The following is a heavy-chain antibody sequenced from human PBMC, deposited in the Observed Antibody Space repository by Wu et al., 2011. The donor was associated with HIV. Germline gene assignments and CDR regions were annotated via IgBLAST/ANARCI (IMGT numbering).Heavy chain of an antibody. CDR2: INPSGSTT. CDR1: GGTFSSYA. Sequence: QVQLVQSGAEVKKPGSSVKVSCKASGGTFSSYAISWVRQAPGQGLEWMGIINPSGSTTTYAQKFQGRLTMTRDTSTDTVYMDLSSLRSEDTAVYYCARVARPLSPLDYWGPGTRVTVSP. CDR3: ARVARPLSPLDY. V-gene: IGHV1-46*01. J-gene: IGHJ4*02.